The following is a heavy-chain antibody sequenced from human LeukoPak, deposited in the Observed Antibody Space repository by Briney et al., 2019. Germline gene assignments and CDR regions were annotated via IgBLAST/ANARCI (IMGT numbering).Heavy chain of an antibody. D-gene: IGHD6-13*01. Sequence: GGSLRLSCAASGFTFSSYAMHWVRQAPGKGLEWVAVISCDGSNKYYADSVKGRFTISRDNSKNTLYLQMNSLRAEDTAVYYCARMGVSRYSSSWSNWFDPWGQGTLVTVSS. CDR1: GFTFSSYA. J-gene: IGHJ5*02. CDR3: ARMGVSRYSSSWSNWFDP. V-gene: IGHV3-30*04. CDR2: ISCDGSNK.